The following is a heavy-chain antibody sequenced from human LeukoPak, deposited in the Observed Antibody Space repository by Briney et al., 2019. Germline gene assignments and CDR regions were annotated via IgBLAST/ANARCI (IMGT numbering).Heavy chain of an antibody. V-gene: IGHV1-69*06. J-gene: IGHJ6*04. D-gene: IGHD3-10*01. CDR1: GGTFSSYA. Sequence: SVKVSCKASGGTFSSYAISWVRQAPGQGLEWMGGIIPIFGTANYAQKFQGRVTITADKSTSTAYMELSRLRSEDTAVYYCAMGGSGSYYNPPLDYGMDVWGKGTTVTVSS. CDR2: IIPIFGTA. CDR3: AMGGSGSYYNPPLDYGMDV.